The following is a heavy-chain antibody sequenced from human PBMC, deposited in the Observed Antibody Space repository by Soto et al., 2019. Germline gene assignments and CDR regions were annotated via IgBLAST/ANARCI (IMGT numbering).Heavy chain of an antibody. Sequence: EVQLLESGGGLVQPGGSLRLSCAASGFPLSTYGMSWVRQAPGKGLEWVSSITGTGGDTYYADSVKGRFTSSRDSSNNMLYLQMNSLRVEDTAVYYCARIRGYWYGLDVWGQGTTITVSS. V-gene: IGHV3-23*01. CDR2: ITGTGGDT. J-gene: IGHJ6*02. CDR3: ARIRGYWYGLDV. CDR1: GFPLSTYG.